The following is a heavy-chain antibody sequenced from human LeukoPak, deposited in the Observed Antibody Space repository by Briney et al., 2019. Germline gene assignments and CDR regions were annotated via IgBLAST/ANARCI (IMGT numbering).Heavy chain of an antibody. CDR2: INPNSGGT. CDR3: AREGIGYSSSWYNY. V-gene: IGHV1-2*02. Sequence: ASVKVSCKASGYTFTGYYMHWVRQAPGQGLEWMGWINPNSGGTNYAQKFQGRVTMTRDTSISTAYMELSRLRSDDTAVYYCAREGIGYSSSWYNYWGQGTLVTVSS. D-gene: IGHD6-13*01. CDR1: GYTFTGYY. J-gene: IGHJ4*02.